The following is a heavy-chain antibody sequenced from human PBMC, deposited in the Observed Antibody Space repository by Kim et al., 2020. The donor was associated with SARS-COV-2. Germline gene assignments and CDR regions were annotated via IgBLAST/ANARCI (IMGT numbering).Heavy chain of an antibody. V-gene: IGHV3-30-3*01. J-gene: IGHJ4*02. CDR3: ARVLYVGATIGAGY. CDR1: GFTFSSYA. Sequence: GGSLRLSCAASGFTFSSYAMHWVRQAPGKGLEWVAVISYDGSNKYYADSVKGRFTISRDNSKNTLYLQMNSLRAEDTAVYYCARVLYVGATIGAGYWGQGTLVSVSS. D-gene: IGHD1-26*01. CDR2: ISYDGSNK.